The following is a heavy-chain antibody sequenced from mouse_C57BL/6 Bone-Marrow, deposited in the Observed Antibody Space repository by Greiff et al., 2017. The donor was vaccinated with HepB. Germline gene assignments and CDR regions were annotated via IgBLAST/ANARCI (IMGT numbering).Heavy chain of an antibody. V-gene: IGHV1-18*01. J-gene: IGHJ3*01. CDR1: GYTFTDYN. Sequence: EVQLLQSGPELVKPGASVKIPCKASGYTFTDYNMDWVKQSHGKSLEWIGDINPNNGGTIYNQKFKGKATLTVDKSSSTAYMELRSLTSEDTAVYYCARRGEIGTTSFAYWGQGTLVTVSA. CDR2: INPNNGGT. CDR3: ARRGEIGTTSFAY. D-gene: IGHD2-12*01.